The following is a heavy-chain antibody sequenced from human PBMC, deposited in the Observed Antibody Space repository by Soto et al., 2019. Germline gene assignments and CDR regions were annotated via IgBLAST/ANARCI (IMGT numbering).Heavy chain of an antibody. J-gene: IGHJ6*02. CDR2: VYPGDSDT. V-gene: IGHV5-51*01. D-gene: IGHD2-2*01. CDR1: GYTFSKYW. Sequence: PGESLKISCQASGYTFSKYWIAWVRQMPGKGLEYVGIVYPGDSDTRYSPSFQGQVTISVDTSTSTAYMQWNSLQASDSPMYHCARRIKDDSGASPYHAAFAVWGRGTTVTVS. CDR3: ARRIKDDSGASPYHAAFAV.